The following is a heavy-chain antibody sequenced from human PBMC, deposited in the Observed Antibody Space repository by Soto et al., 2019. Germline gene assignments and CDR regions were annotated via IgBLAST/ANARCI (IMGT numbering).Heavy chain of an antibody. CDR3: ARDALLSRTWFDP. CDR1: GYTFTSYA. V-gene: IGHV1-3*01. D-gene: IGHD1-26*01. J-gene: IGHJ5*02. Sequence: ASVKVSCKASGYTFTSYAMHWVRQAPGQRLEWMGWINAGNGNTKYSQKFQGRVTITRDTSASTAYMELSSLRSEDTAVYYCARDALLSRTWFDPWGQGTLVTVSS. CDR2: INAGNGNT.